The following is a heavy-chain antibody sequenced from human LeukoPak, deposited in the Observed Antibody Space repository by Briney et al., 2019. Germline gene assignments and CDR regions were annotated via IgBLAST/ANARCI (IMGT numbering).Heavy chain of an antibody. V-gene: IGHV1-2*04. CDR1: GYTFIGYY. CDR3: ARGLSSGWYWDY. J-gene: IGHJ4*02. CDR2: INPNNGDA. Sequence: GSSVKVSCKASGYTFIGYYIHWVRQAPGQGLEWMGWINPNNGDANYAQKFQGWVTMTRDTSISTAYMGVSRLKSDDTAVYYCARGLSSGWYWDYWGQGTLVTVSS. D-gene: IGHD6-19*01.